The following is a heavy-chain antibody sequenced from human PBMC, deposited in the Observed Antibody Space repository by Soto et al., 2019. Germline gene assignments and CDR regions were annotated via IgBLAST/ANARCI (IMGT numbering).Heavy chain of an antibody. CDR3: ATLYGDYDWKFDY. J-gene: IGHJ4*02. CDR2: ISGSGGST. Sequence: PGGSLRLSCAASGFTFISYAMSWVRQAPWKGLEWVSAISGSGGSTYYADSVKGRFTISRDNSKNTLYLQMNSLRAEDTAVYYCATLYGDYDWKFDYWGQGTLVTVSS. V-gene: IGHV3-23*01. D-gene: IGHD4-17*01. CDR1: GFTFISYA.